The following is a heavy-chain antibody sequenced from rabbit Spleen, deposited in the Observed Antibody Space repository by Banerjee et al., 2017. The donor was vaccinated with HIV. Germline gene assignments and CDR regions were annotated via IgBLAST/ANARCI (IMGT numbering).Heavy chain of an antibody. J-gene: IGHJ4*01. V-gene: IGHV1S40*01. Sequence: QSLEESGGGLVKPGGTLTLTCTVSGFSFSTSDYMCWVRQAPGEGLEWISCIAGSSSGSTWYANWAKGRFTISKTSSTTVTLQMTSLTAADTATYFCARDPANNDYPDLWGPGTLVTVS. D-gene: IGHD2-1*01. CDR2: IAGSSSGST. CDR3: ARDPANNDYPDL. CDR1: GFSFSTSDY.